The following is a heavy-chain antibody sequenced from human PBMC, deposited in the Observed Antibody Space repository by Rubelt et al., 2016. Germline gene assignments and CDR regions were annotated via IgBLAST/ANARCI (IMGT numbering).Heavy chain of an antibody. V-gene: IGHV1-18*01. CDR2: ISAYNGNT. CDR3: AGVEYYYVSSGYSDY. D-gene: IGHD3-22*01. J-gene: IGHJ4*02. Sequence: QVQLVQSGAEVKKPGASVKVSCKASGYTFTSYGISWVRQAPAQGLEWMGWISAYNGNTNYAQKLQGIMVRVTGTSTVSAYMGLRRLMSDGTAVYYCAGVEYYYVSSGYSDYWGQGPLVTVSS. CDR1: GYTFTSYG.